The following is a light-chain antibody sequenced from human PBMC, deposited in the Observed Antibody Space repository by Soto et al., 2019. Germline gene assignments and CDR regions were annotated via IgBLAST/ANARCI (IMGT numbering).Light chain of an antibody. J-gene: IGKJ1*01. CDR1: QSISSW. CDR3: QQYNDNWT. V-gene: IGKV1-5*03. CDR2: KAS. Sequence: DLHMTQSPSTLSASVGDRVTITCRASQSISSWLAWYQQKPGTAPKLLIYKASTLQTGVPSRFSGSGSGTEFTLTISSLQPDDFATYYCQQYNDNWTFGQGTKV.